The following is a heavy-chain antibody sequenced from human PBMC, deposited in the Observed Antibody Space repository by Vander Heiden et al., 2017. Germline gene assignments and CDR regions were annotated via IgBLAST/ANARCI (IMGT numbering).Heavy chain of an antibody. V-gene: IGHV3-48*01. D-gene: IGHD1-26*01. J-gene: IGHJ4*02. CDR1: GFTFSSYS. CDR2: ISSSSSTI. CDR3: ARALVGATDFDY. Sequence: EVQLVESGGGLVQPGGSLRLSRAASGFTFSSYSLNWVRQAPGKGLEWVSYISSSSSTISYADSVKGRFTISRDNAKNSLYLQMNSLRAEDTAVYYGARALVGATDFDYWGQGTLVTVSS.